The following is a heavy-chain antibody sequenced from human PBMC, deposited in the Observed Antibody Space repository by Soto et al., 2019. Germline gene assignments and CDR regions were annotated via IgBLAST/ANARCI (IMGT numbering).Heavy chain of an antibody. CDR2: ISSSGSTI. J-gene: IGHJ1*01. V-gene: IGHV3-48*03. CDR3: ARVSQSFIEYFQY. CDR1: GFTFSSYE. D-gene: IGHD3-16*02. Sequence: GGSLRLYCAASGFTFSSYEMIWVRQAPGKGLEWVSYISSSGSTIYYADSVKGRFTISRDNAKNSLYLQMNSLRAEDTAVYNCARVSQSFIEYFQYWGKGTRVTVSS.